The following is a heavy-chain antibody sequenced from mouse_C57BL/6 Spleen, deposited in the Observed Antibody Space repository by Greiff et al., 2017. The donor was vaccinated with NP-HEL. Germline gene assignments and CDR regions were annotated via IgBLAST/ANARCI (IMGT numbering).Heavy chain of an antibody. CDR1: GYTFTDYE. CDR2: IDPETGGT. D-gene: IGHD3-2*02. CDR3: TRSDSSGYLYYFDY. V-gene: IGHV1-15*01. J-gene: IGHJ2*01. Sequence: VKLMESGAELVRPGASVTLSCKASGYTFTDYEMHWVKQTPVHGLEWIGAIDPETGGTAYNQKFKGKAILTADKSSSTAYMELRSLTSEDSAVYYCTRSDSSGYLYYFDYWGQGTTLTVSS.